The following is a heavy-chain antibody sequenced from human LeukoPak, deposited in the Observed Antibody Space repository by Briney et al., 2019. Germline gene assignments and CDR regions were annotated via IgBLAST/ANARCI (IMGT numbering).Heavy chain of an antibody. CDR1: GFTFTDNN. CDR2: ISSSSTYI. Sequence: ARSLRLSCAASGFTFTDNNMNWVSQAPGNGLEWVSSISSSSTYIYYGDSVKGRFTVSRDNAKNSLYLQMNSLSAEDTAVYYCARDRDFDFWGQGTLVTVSS. J-gene: IGHJ4*02. CDR3: ARDRDFDF. V-gene: IGHV3-21*01.